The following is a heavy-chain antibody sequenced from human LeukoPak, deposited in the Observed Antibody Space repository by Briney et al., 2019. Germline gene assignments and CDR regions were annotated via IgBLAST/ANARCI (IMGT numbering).Heavy chain of an antibody. J-gene: IGHJ6*03. D-gene: IGHD4-11*01. CDR3: ASPVTNSKYYYYYTDV. Sequence: GGSLRLSCAASGFTFSSYTMHWVRQAPGKGLEWVAVISYDGSNKYYADSVKGRFTISRDNSKNTLYLQMNSLRAEDTAVYYCASPVTNSKYYYYYTDVWGKGTTVTVSS. CDR2: ISYDGSNK. CDR1: GFTFSSYT. V-gene: IGHV3-30*14.